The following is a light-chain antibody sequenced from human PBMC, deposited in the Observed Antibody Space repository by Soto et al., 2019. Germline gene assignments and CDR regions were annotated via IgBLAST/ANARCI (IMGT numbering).Light chain of an antibody. CDR1: QSISDW. V-gene: IGKV1-5*01. CDR2: DAS. J-gene: IGKJ2*01. CDR3: QEYKSAT. Sequence: DIQMTQSPSNLSASVGDRVTITCRASQSISDWLAWYQQIPGRAPKLLIYDASTLQSGVPSRFSDSGSGTEFILTISSLQPDDSATYYCQEYKSATFGQGTKLQIK.